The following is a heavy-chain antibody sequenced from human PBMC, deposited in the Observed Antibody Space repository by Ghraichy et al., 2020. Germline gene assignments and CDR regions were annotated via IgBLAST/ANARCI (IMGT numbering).Heavy chain of an antibody. CDR2: IYSGGST. CDR3: ARDSGRTLGAKFPLSFDY. J-gene: IGHJ4*02. V-gene: IGHV3-53*01. Sequence: GGSLRLSCAASGFTVSSNYMSWVRQAPGKGLEWVSVIYSGGSTYYADSVKGRFTISRDNSKNTLYLQMNSLRAEDTAVYYCARDSGRTLGAKFPLSFDYWGQGTLVTVSS. CDR1: GFTVSSNY. D-gene: IGHD1-26*01.